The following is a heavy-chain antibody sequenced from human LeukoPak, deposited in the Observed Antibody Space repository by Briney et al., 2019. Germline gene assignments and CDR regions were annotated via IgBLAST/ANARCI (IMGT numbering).Heavy chain of an antibody. V-gene: IGHV1-8*01. CDR2: MNPNSGNT. J-gene: IGHJ4*02. D-gene: IGHD1-1*01. CDR3: ARNTRRIWKSIDY. CDR1: GYTFTSYD. Sequence: ASVKVSCKASGYTFTSYDINWVRQAPGQGLEWMGWMNPNSGNTVYAQKFQGRVTMTRNTSISTAYMELSSLRSEDTAVYYCARNTRRIWKSIDYWGQGTLVTVSS.